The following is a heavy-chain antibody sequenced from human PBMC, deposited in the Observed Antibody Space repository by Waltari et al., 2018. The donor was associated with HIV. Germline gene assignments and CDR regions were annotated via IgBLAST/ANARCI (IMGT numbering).Heavy chain of an antibody. J-gene: IGHJ4*02. V-gene: IGHV4-4*02. Sequence: QVQLQESGPGLVKASGTLSLTCAVSGGSLTPSNWWNWVRQPPGKGLEWIGEISHSGSTHYGPSLKSRVTIAVDKSRNQFSLELSSVSAADAAVYYCARARPLDYWGQGTLVIVSS. CDR1: GGSLTPSNW. CDR2: ISHSGST. CDR3: ARARPLDY.